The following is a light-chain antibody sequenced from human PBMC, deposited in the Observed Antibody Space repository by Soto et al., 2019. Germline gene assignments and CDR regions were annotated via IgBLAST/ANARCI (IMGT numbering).Light chain of an antibody. CDR3: QQYNSYSRP. Sequence: IKMTQSPSTLSAYVGDRVTTTCRASQSISSWLAWYQQKPGKAPKLLIYDASSLESGVPSRFSGSGSGTEFTLTISSLQPDDFATYYCQQYNSYSRPFGQRTNV. CDR2: DAS. V-gene: IGKV1-5*01. J-gene: IGKJ1*01. CDR1: QSISSW.